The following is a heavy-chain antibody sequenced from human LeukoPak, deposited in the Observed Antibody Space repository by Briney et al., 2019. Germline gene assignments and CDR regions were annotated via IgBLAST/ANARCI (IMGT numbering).Heavy chain of an antibody. D-gene: IGHD1-26*01. CDR2: ISSSASST. Sequence: GGSLRLSCAASGFTFSSYEMNWIRQAPGKGLEWLSYISSSASSTYDADSVKGRFTISRDNAKNSLYLQMDSLRDEDTAVYYCARGGGDYWGQGTLVTVTS. CDR3: ARGGGDY. CDR1: GFTFSSYE. V-gene: IGHV3-48*03. J-gene: IGHJ4*02.